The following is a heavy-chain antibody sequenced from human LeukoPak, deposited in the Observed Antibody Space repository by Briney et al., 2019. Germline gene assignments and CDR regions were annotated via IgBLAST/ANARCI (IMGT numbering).Heavy chain of an antibody. CDR1: GFTVSSNY. D-gene: IGHD3-10*01. V-gene: IGHV3-53*01. CDR2: IYSGGST. Sequence: GGSLRLSCAASGFTVSSNYMSWVRQAPGKGLEWVSVIYSGGSTYYADPVKGRFTISRDNSKNTLYLQMNSLRAEDTAVYYCARDQGYYGSGLFDPWGQGTLVTVSS. J-gene: IGHJ5*02. CDR3: ARDQGYYGSGLFDP.